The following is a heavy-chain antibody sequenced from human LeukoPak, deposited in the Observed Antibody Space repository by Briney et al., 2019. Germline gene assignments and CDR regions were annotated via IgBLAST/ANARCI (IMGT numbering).Heavy chain of an antibody. J-gene: IGHJ4*02. V-gene: IGHV4-4*07. CDR1: GGSISSYY. D-gene: IGHD2-2*01. Sequence: SETPSLTCTVSGGSISSYYWSWIRQPAGKGLEWIGRIYTSGSTNYNPSLKSRVTMSVDTSKNQFSLKLSSVTAADTAVYYCARHGDIVVVPAAEGILDYWGQGTLVTVSS. CDR2: IYTSGST. CDR3: ARHGDIVVVPAAEGILDY.